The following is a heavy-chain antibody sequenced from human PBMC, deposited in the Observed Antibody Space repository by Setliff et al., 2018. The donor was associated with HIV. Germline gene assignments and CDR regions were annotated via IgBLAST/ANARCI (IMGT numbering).Heavy chain of an antibody. V-gene: IGHV3-23*01. D-gene: IGHD6-19*01. J-gene: IGHJ4*02. Sequence: PGGSLRLSCAASGFTFSNYAMTWVRQAPGKGLEWVSGISGSGDTTNYADSVKGRFTISRDNSKNTLYLQMNSLRAEDTAVYYCAKDYSSGWFDYWGQGTPVTVSS. CDR1: GFTFSNYA. CDR3: AKDYSSGWFDY. CDR2: ISGSGDTT.